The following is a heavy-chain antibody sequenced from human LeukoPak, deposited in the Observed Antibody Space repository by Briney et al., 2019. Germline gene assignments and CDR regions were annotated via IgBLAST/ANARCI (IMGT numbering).Heavy chain of an antibody. CDR1: GFTVSSNY. V-gene: IGHV3-53*01. D-gene: IGHD3-22*01. CDR3: AREWGLESSGYYYAY. Sequence: GGSLRLSCAASGFTVSSNYMSWDRQAPGKGLEWVSIIYSAGSTYYADSVKGRFTISRDNSKNTLYLQMNSLRAEDTAVYYCAREWGLESSGYYYAYWGQGTLVTVSS. CDR2: IYSAGST. J-gene: IGHJ4*02.